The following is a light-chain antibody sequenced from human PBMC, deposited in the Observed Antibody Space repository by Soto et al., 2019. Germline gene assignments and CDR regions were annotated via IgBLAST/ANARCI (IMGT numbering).Light chain of an antibody. V-gene: IGKV3-20*01. CDR3: QQYGSSYPWT. Sequence: EIVLTQSPGTLSLSPVERATLSCRASQRVSSSYLAWYQQKPGQAPRLLIYGASSRATGIPDRFSGSGSGTDFTLTIRRLEPEDFAVYYCQQYGSSYPWTFGQGTKVDIK. CDR2: GAS. J-gene: IGKJ1*01. CDR1: QRVSSSY.